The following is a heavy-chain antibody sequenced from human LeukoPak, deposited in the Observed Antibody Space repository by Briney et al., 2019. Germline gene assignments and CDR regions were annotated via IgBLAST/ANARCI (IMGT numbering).Heavy chain of an antibody. J-gene: IGHJ4*02. Sequence: XETLSLTCTVSGYSISSGYYWGWIRQPPGKGLEWIGTIYHSGSTYYNPSLKSRVTISVDTSKNQFSLKLTSVTAADTAVYYCARVRGYCSSTICYRYYFDYWGQGTLVTVSS. D-gene: IGHD2-2*01. CDR2: IYHSGST. CDR1: GYSISSGYY. V-gene: IGHV4-38-2*02. CDR3: ARVRGYCSSTICYRYYFDY.